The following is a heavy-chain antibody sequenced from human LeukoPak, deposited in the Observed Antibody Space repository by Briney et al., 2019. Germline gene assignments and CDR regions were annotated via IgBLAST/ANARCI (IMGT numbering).Heavy chain of an antibody. CDR1: GGSFSGYY. CDR3: ARGTENSSGYYYGPGAFDI. Sequence: SETLSLTCAVYGGSFSGYYWSWIRQPPGKGLEWIGEINHSGSTNYNPSLKSRVTISVDTSKNQFSLKLSSVTAADTAVYYCARGTENSSGYYYGPGAFDIWGQGTMVTVSS. D-gene: IGHD3-22*01. CDR2: INHSGST. J-gene: IGHJ3*02. V-gene: IGHV4-34*01.